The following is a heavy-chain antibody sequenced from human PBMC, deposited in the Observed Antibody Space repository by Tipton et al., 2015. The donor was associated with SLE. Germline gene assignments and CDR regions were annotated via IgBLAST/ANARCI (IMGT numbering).Heavy chain of an antibody. D-gene: IGHD6-6*01. CDR3: ARNLYSSSSKRFDY. J-gene: IGHJ4*02. CDR1: DDSITSPIYH. CDR2: IDYRGST. Sequence: GLVKPSETLSLACTVSDDSITSPIYHWGWIRQPPGKGLEWIGNIDYRGSTYYNPSLSSRLTMSVDTSMNQFSLKLSSVSAADTALYYCARNLYSSSSKRFDYWGQGTLVTVSS. V-gene: IGHV4-39*01.